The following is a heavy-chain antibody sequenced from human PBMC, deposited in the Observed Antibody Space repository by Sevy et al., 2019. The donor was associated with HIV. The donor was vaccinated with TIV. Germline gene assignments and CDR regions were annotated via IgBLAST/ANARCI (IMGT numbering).Heavy chain of an antibody. V-gene: IGHV3-30*18. CDR2: ISYDGTKK. CDR1: GFSFSTYG. J-gene: IGHJ4*02. Sequence: GGSLRLSCSASGFSFSTYGMHWVRQAPGKGLEWAAAISYDGTKKYYEDSVKGGFTISRDNSKNTLYLEINGLRPEDTAIYYCPKDWGGASVWYLYFHHWGQGALVTFSS. D-gene: IGHD6-19*01. CDR3: PKDWGGASVWYLYFHH.